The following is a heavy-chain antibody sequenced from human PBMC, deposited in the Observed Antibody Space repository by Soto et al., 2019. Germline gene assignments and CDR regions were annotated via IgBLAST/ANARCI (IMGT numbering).Heavy chain of an antibody. D-gene: IGHD2-8*01. J-gene: IGHJ6*02. CDR1: GFTFSSYE. Sequence: QPGGSLRPSCEASGFTFSSYEMNWVREAPGKGLEWVSYISSSGSTIYYADSVKGRFTISRDNAKNSLYLQMNSLRAEDTAVYYCAREKGCTNGVCPIGMDVWGQGTTVTVSS. CDR2: ISSSGSTI. CDR3: AREKGCTNGVCPIGMDV. V-gene: IGHV3-48*03.